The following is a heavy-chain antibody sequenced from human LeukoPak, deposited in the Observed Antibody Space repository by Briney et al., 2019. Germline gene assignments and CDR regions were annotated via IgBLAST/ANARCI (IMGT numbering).Heavy chain of an antibody. CDR3: ARDEGASGWYTFDY. V-gene: IGHV6-1*01. CDR1: GATVSSKTGA. Sequence: SQTLSLTCAISGATVSSKTGAWNWIRQSPSRGLEWLGRTYYRSKWYNDYAVFMPGRISINPDTSKNQFSLQLNSVTPEDTAVYYCARDEGASGWYTFDYWGQGTQVTLST. J-gene: IGHJ4*02. D-gene: IGHD6-19*01. CDR2: TYYRSKWYN.